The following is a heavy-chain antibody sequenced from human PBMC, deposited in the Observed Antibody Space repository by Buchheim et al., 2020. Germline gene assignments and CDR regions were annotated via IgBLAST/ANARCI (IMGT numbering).Heavy chain of an antibody. CDR2: ISYDGSSQ. D-gene: IGHD5-18*01. CDR3: ARDSGYSYAEPFDL. CDR1: GFTFGHFG. J-gene: IGHJ2*01. Sequence: QVQLVESGGGVVQPGGSLRLSCAASGFTFGHFGTHWVRQAPGKGLEWVALISYDGSSQHYADSVKGRFTISRDNSKNSLYLQMNSLRAEDTAVYYCARDSGYSYAEPFDLWGRGTL. V-gene: IGHV3-30*03.